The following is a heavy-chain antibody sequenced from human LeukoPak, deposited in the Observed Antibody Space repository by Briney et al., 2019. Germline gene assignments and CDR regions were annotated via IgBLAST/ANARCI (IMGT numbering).Heavy chain of an antibody. V-gene: IGHV3-66*01. J-gene: IGHJ4*02. CDR1: GFTVSSNY. CDR2: IYSGGST. CDR3: ARDATYYDILTGYRPVHYFDY. Sequence: PGGSLRLSCAASGFTVSSNYMSWARQAPGKGLEWVSVIYSGGSTYYADSVKGRFTISRDNSKNTLYLQMNSLRAEDTAVYYCARDATYYDILTGYRPVHYFDYWGQGTLVTVSS. D-gene: IGHD3-9*01.